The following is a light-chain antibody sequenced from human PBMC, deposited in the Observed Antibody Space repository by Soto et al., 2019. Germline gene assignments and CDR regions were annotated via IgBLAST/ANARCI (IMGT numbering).Light chain of an antibody. Sequence: QSVLTQPPSASGTPGQRVTISCSRSDSNIGKNFVYWYQQLPGTAPKLLIYRNNERPSWVPDRFSGSKSATSASLAISGLRSEDERHYYCATWDDSLNGPVIFGGGTKLTVL. J-gene: IGLJ2*01. CDR2: RNN. CDR1: DSNIGKNF. CDR3: ATWDDSLNGPVI. V-gene: IGLV1-47*01.